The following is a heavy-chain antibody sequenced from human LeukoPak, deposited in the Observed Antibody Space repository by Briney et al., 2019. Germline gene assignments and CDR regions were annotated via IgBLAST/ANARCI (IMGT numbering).Heavy chain of an antibody. V-gene: IGHV4-59*01. Sequence: KPSETLSLTCTVSGGSTSGYYWSWIRQPPGKGLEWVGYIYYTGSTNYSPSLKSRVTISVDTSKNQFSLKLSSVTAADTAVYYCARVAQFRRPVPAAMTRSYLDYWGQGTLVTVSS. CDR3: ARVAQFRRPVPAAMTRSYLDY. D-gene: IGHD2-2*01. CDR1: GGSTSGYY. CDR2: IYYTGST. J-gene: IGHJ4*02.